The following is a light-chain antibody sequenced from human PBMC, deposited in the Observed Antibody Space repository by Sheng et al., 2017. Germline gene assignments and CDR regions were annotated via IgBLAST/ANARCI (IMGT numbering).Light chain of an antibody. V-gene: IGKV4-1*01. Sequence: DIVMTQSPDSLAVSLGERATINCKSSQSVFFSSNNNNYLAWYQQKPGQPPKLLIYWASTRESGVPDRFSGSGSGTDFTLTISSLQAEDVAVYYCQQYFSTRLTFGGGTKVEIK. CDR3: QQYFSTRLT. CDR2: WAS. J-gene: IGKJ4*01. CDR1: QSVFFSSNNNNY.